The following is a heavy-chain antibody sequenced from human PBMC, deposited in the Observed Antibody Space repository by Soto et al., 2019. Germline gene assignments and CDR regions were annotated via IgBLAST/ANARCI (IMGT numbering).Heavy chain of an antibody. CDR2: ISDRDRCSVN. J-gene: IGHJ4*02. CDR3: ARESWANPDY. V-gene: IGHV3-11*01. D-gene: IGHD3-10*01. Sequence: QVQLVESGGGLVKPGGSLRLSCAASGFTLSDHFMSWIRQAPGKGLEWVSYISDRDRCSVNHYGDSVKGLFTISRDNAKNSLYLQMNSLRVEDTAVYYCARESWANPDYWGQGTLVTVSS. CDR1: GFTLSDHF.